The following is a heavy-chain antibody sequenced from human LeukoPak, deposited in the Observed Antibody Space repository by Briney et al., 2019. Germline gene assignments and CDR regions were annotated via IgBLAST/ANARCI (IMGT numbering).Heavy chain of an antibody. V-gene: IGHV5-10-1*01. CDR3: ARHDYDSDSFDI. D-gene: IGHD3-16*01. CDR2: IDPSDSYT. CDR1: GYSFTSYW. Sequence: GESLKISCKGSGYSFTSYWIIWVRRMPGKGLEWMGRIDPSDSYTNYSPSFQGHVTISADKSIRTAYLQWSTLKATDTAMYYCARHDYDSDSFDIWGQGTVVAVSS. J-gene: IGHJ3*02.